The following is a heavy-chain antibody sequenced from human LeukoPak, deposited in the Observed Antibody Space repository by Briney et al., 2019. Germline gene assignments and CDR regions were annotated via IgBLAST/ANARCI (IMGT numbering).Heavy chain of an antibody. CDR1: GGSISSYY. D-gene: IGHD6-13*01. CDR3: ARAAAGINWFDP. Sequence: SETLSLTFTVSGGSISSYYWSWIRQPPGKGLEWIGYIYYSGSTNYNPSLKSRVTISVDTSKNQFSLELSSVTAADTAVYYCARAAAGINWFDPWGQGTLVTVSS. J-gene: IGHJ5*02. CDR2: IYYSGST. V-gene: IGHV4-59*12.